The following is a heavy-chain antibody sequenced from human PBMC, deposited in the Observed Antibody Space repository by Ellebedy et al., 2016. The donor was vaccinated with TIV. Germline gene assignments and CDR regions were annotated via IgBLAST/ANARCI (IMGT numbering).Heavy chain of an antibody. CDR2: ISYDGSNK. CDR3: AKDGRGSSFDY. J-gene: IGHJ4*02. Sequence: GESLKISXAASGFTFSSYGMHWVRQAPGKGLEWVAVISYDGSNKYYADSVKGRFTISRDNSKNTLYLQMNSLRAEDTAVYYCAKDGRGSSFDYWGQGTLVTVSS. V-gene: IGHV3-30*18. CDR1: GFTFSSYG. D-gene: IGHD3-10*01.